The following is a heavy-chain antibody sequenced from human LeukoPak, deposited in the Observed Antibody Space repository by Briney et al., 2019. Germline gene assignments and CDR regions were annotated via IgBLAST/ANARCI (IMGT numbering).Heavy chain of an antibody. Sequence: GGSLRLSSAASGFTFSSYWMSWVRQAPGKGLEWVANIKQDGSEKSYVDSVKGRFTISGDNAKNSLYLQMNSLRAEDTAVYYCARARTRYSGSYGGAFDIWGQGTMVTVSS. V-gene: IGHV3-7*01. CDR3: ARARTRYSGSYGGAFDI. D-gene: IGHD1-26*01. J-gene: IGHJ3*02. CDR2: IKQDGSEK. CDR1: GFTFSSYW.